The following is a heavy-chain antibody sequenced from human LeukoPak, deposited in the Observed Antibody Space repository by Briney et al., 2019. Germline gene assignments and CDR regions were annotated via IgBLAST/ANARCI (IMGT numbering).Heavy chain of an antibody. V-gene: IGHV1-69*01. CDR2: IIPIFGTA. J-gene: IGHJ3*02. D-gene: IGHD3-9*01. CDR3: ARLTLKAILTGYHKDDAFDI. Sequence: ASVKVSCKASGGTFSSYAISWVRQAPGQGLEWMGGIIPIFGTANYAQKFQGRVTITADESTSTAYMELSSLRSEDTAVHYCARLTLKAILTGYHKDDAFDIWGQGTMVTVSS. CDR1: GGTFSSYA.